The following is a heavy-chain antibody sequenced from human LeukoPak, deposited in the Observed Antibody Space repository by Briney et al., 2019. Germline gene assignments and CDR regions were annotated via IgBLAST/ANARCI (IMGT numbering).Heavy chain of an antibody. D-gene: IGHD6-13*01. CDR1: GFTFSSYA. J-gene: IGHJ4*02. CDR3: ARDYSSPGNFDY. CDR2: ISHDGSNK. Sequence: GGSLRLSCAASGFTFSSYAMNWVRQAPGKGLEWVAVISHDGSNKYYADSVKGRFTISRDNSKNTMYVQMNSLRAEDTAVYYCARDYSSPGNFDYWGQGTLVTVSS. V-gene: IGHV3-30-3*01.